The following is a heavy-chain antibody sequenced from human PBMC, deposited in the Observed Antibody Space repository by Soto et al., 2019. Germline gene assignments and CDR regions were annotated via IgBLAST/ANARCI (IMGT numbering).Heavy chain of an antibody. V-gene: IGHV1-46*01. J-gene: IGHJ4*02. Sequence: QVQLVQSGAEVKKPGASVKVSCKASGYTFTTYYLHWVRQAPGQGLECMGIINPSGGSTSYAQKFQGRVTMTRDTSKSTVYMALSSLRSEDTAVYYCARVYCSGGSCYGIDYWGQGTLVTVST. CDR2: INPSGGST. D-gene: IGHD2-15*01. CDR3: ARVYCSGGSCYGIDY. CDR1: GYTFTTYY.